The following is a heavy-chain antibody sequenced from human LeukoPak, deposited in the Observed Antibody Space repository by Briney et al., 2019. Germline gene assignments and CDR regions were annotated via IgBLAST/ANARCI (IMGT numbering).Heavy chain of an antibody. CDR2: FDPEDGET. CDR1: GYTLTELS. CDR3: ARDGEYWGSGSYSYYFDY. Sequence: GASVKVSCKVSGYTLTELSIHWVRQAPGKGLEWMGGFDPEDGETIYAQKFQGRVTMTEDTSTDTAYMELSSLRSEDTAVYYCARDGEYWGSGSYSYYFDYWGQGTLVTVSS. D-gene: IGHD3-10*01. V-gene: IGHV1-24*01. J-gene: IGHJ4*02.